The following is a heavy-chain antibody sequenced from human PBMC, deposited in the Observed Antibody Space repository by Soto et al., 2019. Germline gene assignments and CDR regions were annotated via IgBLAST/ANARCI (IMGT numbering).Heavy chain of an antibody. CDR1: GYTFTSYF. CDR2: ISAYNGNT. Sequence: GASVKVSCKXSGYTFTSYFITWVRQAPGRGLEWMGWISAYNGNTNYPQMLQGRVTMTTDTTTSAAYMELRSLRSDDTAVYYCARQNYYSGMDVWGQGTTVTVSS. V-gene: IGHV1-18*01. CDR3: ARQNYYSGMDV. J-gene: IGHJ6*02.